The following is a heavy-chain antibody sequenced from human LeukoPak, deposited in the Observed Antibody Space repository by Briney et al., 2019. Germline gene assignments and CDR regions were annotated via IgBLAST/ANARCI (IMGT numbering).Heavy chain of an antibody. CDR3: ASGGSYNAFDI. CDR1: GGCFSGYY. V-gene: IGHV4-34*01. Sequence: SSETLPLTCAVYGGCFSGYYWGWIRQPPGKGLGWIGEINHSGSTNYNPSLKSRVTISVDTSKNQFSLKLSSVTAADTAVYYCASGGSYNAFDIWGQGTMVTVSS. J-gene: IGHJ3*02. CDR2: INHSGST. D-gene: IGHD1-26*01.